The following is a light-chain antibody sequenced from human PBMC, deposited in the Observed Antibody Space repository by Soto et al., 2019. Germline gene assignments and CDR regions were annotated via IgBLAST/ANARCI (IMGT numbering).Light chain of an antibody. J-gene: IGLJ1*01. CDR3: GSWDSSLTYV. CDR2: DNN. Sequence: QSVLTQPPSVYAAPGQKVTISCSGSSSNIGNNFVTWYQQLPGTAPKRLIYDNNKRPSGIPDRFSGSQSGTSATLGITGLQTGDEAVYYCGSWDSSLTYVFGTGTKLTVL. V-gene: IGLV1-51*01. CDR1: SSNIGNNF.